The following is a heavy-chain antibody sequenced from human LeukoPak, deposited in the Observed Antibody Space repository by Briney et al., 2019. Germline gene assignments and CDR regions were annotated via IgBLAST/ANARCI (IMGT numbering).Heavy chain of an antibody. Sequence: PGGSLRLSCAASGFTFSSYSMNWVRQAPGKGLEWVSSISSTSSYIYYADSVKGRFTISRDNSKNTLYLQMNSLRAEDTATYYCAKVLSGWYRGNDCWGQGTLVAVSS. CDR3: AKVLSGWYRGNDC. V-gene: IGHV3-21*04. J-gene: IGHJ4*02. CDR2: ISSTSSYI. CDR1: GFTFSSYS. D-gene: IGHD6-19*01.